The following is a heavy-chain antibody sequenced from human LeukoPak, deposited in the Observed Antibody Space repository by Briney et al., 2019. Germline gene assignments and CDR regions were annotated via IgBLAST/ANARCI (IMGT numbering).Heavy chain of an antibody. Sequence: GGSLRLSCAGSRFTFGRYWMSWVRPAPGKGLEWVASINQGGSRLHYLDSVTGRLIISRDDAQNSLFLQMTRLRVDDTAVYYCARLKDDVTKLDYWGQGTLVSVSS. CDR1: RFTFGRYW. V-gene: IGHV3-7*01. CDR2: INQGGSRL. J-gene: IGHJ4*02. D-gene: IGHD2-8*01. CDR3: ARLKDDVTKLDY.